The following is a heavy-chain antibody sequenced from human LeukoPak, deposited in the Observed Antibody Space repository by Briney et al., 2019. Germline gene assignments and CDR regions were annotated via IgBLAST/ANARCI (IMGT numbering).Heavy chain of an antibody. D-gene: IGHD1-7*01. CDR1: GFTFSSYS. CDR3: ARSKGRRELRFDWFDP. CDR2: ISSSSSTI. J-gene: IGHJ5*02. V-gene: IGHV3-48*01. Sequence: HPGGSLRLSCAASGFTFSSYSMNWVRQAPGKGLEWVSYISSSSSTIYYADSVKGRFTISRDNAKNSLYLQMNSLRAEDTAVYYCARSKGRRELRFDWFDPWGQGTLVTVSS.